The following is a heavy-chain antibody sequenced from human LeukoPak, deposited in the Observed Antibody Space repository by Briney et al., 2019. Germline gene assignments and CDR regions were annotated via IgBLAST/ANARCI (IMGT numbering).Heavy chain of an antibody. CDR1: GYTFTSYA. V-gene: IGHV7-4-1*01. CDR2: INTNTGNP. CDR3: ARTLEDHWYNRNHLNYFDY. D-gene: IGHD1-14*01. Sequence: ASVKVSCKASGYTFTSYAMNWVRQAPGQGLEWMGWINTNTGNPTYAQGFTGRFVFSLDTSVSTAYLQICSLKAEDTAVYYCARTLEDHWYNRNHLNYFDYWGQGTLVTVSS. J-gene: IGHJ4*02.